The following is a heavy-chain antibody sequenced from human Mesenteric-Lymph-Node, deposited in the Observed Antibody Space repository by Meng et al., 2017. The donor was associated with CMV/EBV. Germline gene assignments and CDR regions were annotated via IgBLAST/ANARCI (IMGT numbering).Heavy chain of an antibody. CDR1: GYKFSDYS. V-gene: IGHV1-2*06. D-gene: IGHD3-9*01. CDR2: MNPKSGET. J-gene: IGHJ3*01. CDR3: ARRVYYDILTGYTETFDL. Sequence: ASVKVSCKTSGYKFSDYSIHWVRQAPGQGLEWMGRMNPKSGETKNAQNFWGRVTMTRDTSINTAYMELTRLRSDDTAMYYCARRVYYDILTGYTETFDLWGQGTMVTVSS.